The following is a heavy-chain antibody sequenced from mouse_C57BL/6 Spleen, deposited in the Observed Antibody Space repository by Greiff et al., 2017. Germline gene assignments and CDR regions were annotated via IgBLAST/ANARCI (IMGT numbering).Heavy chain of an antibody. Sequence: DVHLVESEGGLVQPGSSMKLSCTASGFTFSDYYMAWVRQVPEKGLEWVANINYDGSSTYYLDSLKSRFIISRDNAKNILYLQMSSLKSEDTATYYCARAIYAYFDYWGQGTTLTVSA. CDR2: INYDGSST. CDR3: ARAIYAYFDY. CDR1: GFTFSDYY. D-gene: IGHD1-1*01. V-gene: IGHV5-16*01. J-gene: IGHJ2*01.